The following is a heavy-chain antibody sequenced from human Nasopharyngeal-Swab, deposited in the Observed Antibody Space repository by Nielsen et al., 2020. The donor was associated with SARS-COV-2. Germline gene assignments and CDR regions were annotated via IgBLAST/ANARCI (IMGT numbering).Heavy chain of an antibody. CDR1: GGSFSGYY. D-gene: IGHD2-8*02. V-gene: IGHV4-34*01. CDR3: ARGPLGYCTGGVCYGLDY. CDR2: INHSGST. Sequence: SQTLSLTGAVYGGSFSGYYWSWIRQPPGKGLEWIGEINHSGSTNYNPSLKSRVTISVDTSKNQFSLKLSSVTAADTAVYYCARGPLGYCTGGVCYGLDYWGQGTLVTVSS. J-gene: IGHJ4*02.